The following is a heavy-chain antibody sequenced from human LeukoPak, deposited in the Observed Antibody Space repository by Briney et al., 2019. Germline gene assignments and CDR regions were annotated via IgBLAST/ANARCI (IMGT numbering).Heavy chain of an antibody. CDR3: ARVVQSTDSSGFYLPEYFQH. CDR2: INHSGST. V-gene: IGHV4-34*01. Sequence: SETLSLTCAVYGGSFSGYYWSWIRQPPGKGLEWIGEINHSGSTNYNPSLKSRVTISVDTSKNQFSLKPSSVTAADTAVYYCARVVQSTDSSGFYLPEYFQHWGQGTLVTVSS. D-gene: IGHD3-22*01. J-gene: IGHJ1*01. CDR1: GGSFSGYY.